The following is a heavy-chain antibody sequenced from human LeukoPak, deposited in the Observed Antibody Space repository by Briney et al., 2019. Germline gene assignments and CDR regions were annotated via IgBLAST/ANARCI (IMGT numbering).Heavy chain of an antibody. CDR3: ASSGYRNYYYYYGMDV. Sequence: SETLSLTCAVYGGSFSGYYWSWIRQPPGKGLEWIGEINHSGSTNYNPSLKSRVTISVDTSKHQFSLKLSSVTAADTAVYYCASSGYRNYYYYYGMDVWGQGTTVTVSS. J-gene: IGHJ6*02. V-gene: IGHV4-34*01. CDR2: INHSGST. D-gene: IGHD5-12*01. CDR1: GGSFSGYY.